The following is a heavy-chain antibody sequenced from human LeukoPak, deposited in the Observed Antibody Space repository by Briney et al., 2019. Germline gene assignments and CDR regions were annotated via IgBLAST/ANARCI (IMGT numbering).Heavy chain of an antibody. CDR1: GGSFSGYY. CDR3: ARAFTFRREKPKENWFDP. D-gene: IGHD3-16*01. J-gene: IGHJ5*02. CDR2: INHSGST. Sequence: NTSETLSLTCAVYGGSFSGYYWSWIRQPPGKGLEWIGEINHSGSTNYNPSLKSRVTISVDTSKNQFSLKLSSVTAADTAVYYCARAFTFRREKPKENWFDPWGQGTLVTVSS. V-gene: IGHV4-34*01.